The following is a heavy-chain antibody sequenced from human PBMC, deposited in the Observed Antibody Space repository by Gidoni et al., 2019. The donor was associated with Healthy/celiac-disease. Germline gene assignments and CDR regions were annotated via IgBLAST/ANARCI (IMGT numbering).Heavy chain of an antibody. Sequence: EVQLVESGGGLVQPGGSLRTSCAASGFTFSRYARSWVRQAPGKGLEWVSAIRGSGGSTYYADSVKGRFTISRDNSKNTLYLQMNSLRAEDTAVYYCAKNLDYGDYRYGMDVWGQGTTVTVSS. V-gene: IGHV3-23*04. D-gene: IGHD4-17*01. CDR1: GFTFSRYA. CDR2: IRGSGGST. CDR3: AKNLDYGDYRYGMDV. J-gene: IGHJ6*02.